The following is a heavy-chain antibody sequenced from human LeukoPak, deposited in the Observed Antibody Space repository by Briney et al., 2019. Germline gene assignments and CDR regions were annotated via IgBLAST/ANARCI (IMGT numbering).Heavy chain of an antibody. J-gene: IGHJ4*02. V-gene: IGHV1-3*01. CDR2: INAGNGNT. D-gene: IGHD3-16*02. CDR1: GYTFTSYA. CDR3: AREYYDYVWGSYRYWYYFDY. Sequence: ASVKGSCKASGYTFTSYAMHWVRQAPGQRLEWMGWINAGNGNTKYSQKFQGRVTITRDTSETTAYMELSSLRSEDTAVYYCAREYYDYVWGSYRYWYYFDYWGQGTLVTVSS.